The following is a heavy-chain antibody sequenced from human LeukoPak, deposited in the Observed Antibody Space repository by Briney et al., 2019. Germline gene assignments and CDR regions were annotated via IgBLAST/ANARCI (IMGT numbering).Heavy chain of an antibody. J-gene: IGHJ4*02. V-gene: IGHV4-31*11. CDR2: IYYSGST. CDR3: AREGELLRTFDY. Sequence: SETLSLTCAVYGGSFSGYYWSWIRQHPWKGLEWIGYIYYSGSTYYNPSLKSRVTISVDTSKNQFSLKLSSVTAADTAVYYCAREGELLRTFDYWGQGTLVTVSS. D-gene: IGHD1-26*01. CDR1: GGSFSGYY.